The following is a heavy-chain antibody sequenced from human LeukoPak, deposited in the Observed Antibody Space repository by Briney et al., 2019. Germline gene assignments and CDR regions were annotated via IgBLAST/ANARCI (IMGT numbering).Heavy chain of an antibody. V-gene: IGHV1-69*04. CDR2: IIPILGIA. D-gene: IGHD2-15*01. CDR1: GGTFSSYA. Sequence: GPSVKVSCKASGGTFSSYAISWVRQAPGQGLEWMGRIIPILGIANYAQKFQGRVTITADKSTSTAYMELSSLRSEDTAVYYCARAPLLGGRVSNWFDPWGQGTLVTVSS. CDR3: ARAPLLGGRVSNWFDP. J-gene: IGHJ5*02.